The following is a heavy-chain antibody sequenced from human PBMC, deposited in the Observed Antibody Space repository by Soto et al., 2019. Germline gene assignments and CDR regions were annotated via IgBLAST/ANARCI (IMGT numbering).Heavy chain of an antibody. CDR3: ASDILTGSGY. Sequence: QVQLVESGGGVVQPGRSLRLSCAASGFTFSSYGMHWVRQAPGKGLEWVAVIWYDGSNKYYADSVKGRFTISRDNSKNTLYQQMNSLRAEDTAVYYCASDILTGSGYWGEGTLVTVSS. V-gene: IGHV3-33*01. D-gene: IGHD3-9*01. CDR2: IWYDGSNK. CDR1: GFTFSSYG. J-gene: IGHJ4*02.